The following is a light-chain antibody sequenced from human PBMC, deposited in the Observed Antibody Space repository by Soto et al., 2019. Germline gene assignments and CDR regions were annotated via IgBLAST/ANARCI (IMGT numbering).Light chain of an antibody. J-gene: IGLJ1*01. V-gene: IGLV2-23*03. CDR2: EGS. CDR3: CSDAGSSTFGAV. CDR1: SSDVGSYNL. Sequence: QSALTQPASVSGSPGQSITISCTGTSSDVGSYNLVSWYQQHPGKAPKLMIYEGSKRPSGASNRFSGSKSGNTASLTISGLQAEDEADYYCCSDAGSSTFGAVFGTGTKVTVL.